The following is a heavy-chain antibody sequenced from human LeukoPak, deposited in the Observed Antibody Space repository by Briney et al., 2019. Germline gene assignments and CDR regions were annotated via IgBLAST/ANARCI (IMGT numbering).Heavy chain of an antibody. Sequence: PGRSLRLSCAASGFTFSIYGIHWVRQAPGKGLEWVAVISYDGSNKYYADSVKGRFTISRDNSKNTLYLQMNSLRAEDTAVYYCAKDRAAGVDYWGQGTLVTVSS. D-gene: IGHD6-13*01. CDR3: AKDRAAGVDY. CDR2: ISYDGSNK. V-gene: IGHV3-30*18. J-gene: IGHJ4*02. CDR1: GFTFSIYG.